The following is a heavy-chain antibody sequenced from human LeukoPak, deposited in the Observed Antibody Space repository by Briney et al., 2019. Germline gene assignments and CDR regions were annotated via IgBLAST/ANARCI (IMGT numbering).Heavy chain of an antibody. V-gene: IGHV4-34*01. J-gene: IGHJ4*02. CDR1: GGSFSGYY. CDR2: INHSGST. Sequence: SETLSLTCAVYGGSFSGYYWSWIRQPPGKGLEWIGEINHSGSTNYNPSLKSRVTISVDTSKNQFSLKLSSVTAADTAVYYCARGPILLRYFDWLSIPLFDYWGQGTLVTVSS. D-gene: IGHD3-9*01. CDR3: ARGPILLRYFDWLSIPLFDY.